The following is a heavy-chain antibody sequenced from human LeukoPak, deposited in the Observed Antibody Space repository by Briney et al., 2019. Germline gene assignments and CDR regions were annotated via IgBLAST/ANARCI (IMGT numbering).Heavy chain of an antibody. D-gene: IGHD6-13*01. J-gene: IGHJ5*02. CDR1: GGSIISYY. CDR3: ARLSPSGYSSNWAWFDP. V-gene: IGHV4-59*08. Sequence: SETLSLTCTVSGGSIISYYWSWIRQPPGKGLEWIGCIYYSGSADYNPSLKSRVTISVDTSKNQFSLKLSSVTAADTAVYYCARLSPSGYSSNWAWFDPWGQGTLVTVSS. CDR2: IYYSGSA.